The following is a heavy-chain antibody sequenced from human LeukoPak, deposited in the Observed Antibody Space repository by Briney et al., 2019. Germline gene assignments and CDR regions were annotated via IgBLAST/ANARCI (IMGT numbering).Heavy chain of an antibody. J-gene: IGHJ3*01. CDR2: ITAGSSHI. CDR1: GFTFSSYA. Sequence: GGSLRLSCAVSGFTFSSYAMSWVRQAPEKGLEWVSSITAGSSHIFYGDSMKGRFTISRDNAKNSLYLQMNSLRADDSAVYYCARDPNSKIGAFDLWGQGTMVTVSS. V-gene: IGHV3-21*01. CDR3: ARDPNSKIGAFDL. D-gene: IGHD2/OR15-2a*01.